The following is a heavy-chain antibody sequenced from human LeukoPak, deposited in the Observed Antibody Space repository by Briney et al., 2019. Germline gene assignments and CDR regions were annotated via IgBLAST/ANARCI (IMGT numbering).Heavy chain of an antibody. CDR1: GFTLSSDW. Sequence: GGSLRLSCVVSGFTLSSDWMSWVRQAPGGGLEWVANILPDGSEKYYLDSVKGRFTISRDNPTNSLYLQINSLRAEDTALYYCGRLARNAWYAVDYWGQGTLVTVSS. V-gene: IGHV3-7*01. J-gene: IGHJ4*02. D-gene: IGHD6-19*01. CDR2: ILPDGSEK. CDR3: GRLARNAWYAVDY.